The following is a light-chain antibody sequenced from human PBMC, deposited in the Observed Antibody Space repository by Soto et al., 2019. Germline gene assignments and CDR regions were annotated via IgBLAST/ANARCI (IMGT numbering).Light chain of an antibody. Sequence: EIVMTQSPATLSVSPGERATLSCRASQSINNNLAWYQHKPGQGPRLLIYGASSRATGIPARFSGSGSGTGFTLTISSLQSEDFAIYDCQQYNNWPLTFGGGTKVEIK. CDR1: QSINNN. CDR3: QQYNNWPLT. CDR2: GAS. V-gene: IGKV3-15*01. J-gene: IGKJ4*01.